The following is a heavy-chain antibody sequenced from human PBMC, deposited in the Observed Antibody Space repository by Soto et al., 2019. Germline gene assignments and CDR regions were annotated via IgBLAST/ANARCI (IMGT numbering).Heavy chain of an antibody. D-gene: IGHD3-10*02. J-gene: IGHJ4*02. CDR3: AHTYGRRSLY. Sequence: QITLKESGPTLVKPTQPLTLTCTFSGFSLSTSRVGVGWIRQPPGKALEWLAVIYWDDAKTYRPSLKSRLTITKDTSHNQVALTRNNMDPVDTATYYCAHTYGRRSLYWGQGTLVTVSS. V-gene: IGHV2-5*02. CDR1: GFSLSTSRVG. CDR2: IYWDDAK.